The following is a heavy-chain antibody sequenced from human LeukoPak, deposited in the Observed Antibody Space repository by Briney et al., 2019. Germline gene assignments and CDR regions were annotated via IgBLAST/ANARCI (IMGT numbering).Heavy chain of an antibody. V-gene: IGHV3-23*01. D-gene: IGHD3-22*01. Sequence: GGSLRLSCAASGFTFSSYAMSWVRQAPGKGLEWVSAISGSSGSTYYADSVKGRFTISRDNSKNTLYLQMNSLRAEDTAVYYCAKDPGRYYDSSGYDGLYFDYWGQGTLVTVSS. CDR1: GFTFSSYA. CDR2: ISGSSGST. J-gene: IGHJ4*02. CDR3: AKDPGRYYDSSGYDGLYFDY.